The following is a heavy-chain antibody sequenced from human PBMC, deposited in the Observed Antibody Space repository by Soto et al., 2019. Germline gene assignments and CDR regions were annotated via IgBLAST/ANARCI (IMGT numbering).Heavy chain of an antibody. D-gene: IGHD3-10*01. CDR2: IYHIGST. Sequence: SETLSLTCTVSGDSISSNYWSWIRQPPGKGLEWIGYIYHIGSTNYNPSLKSRVTISVDTSKNQFSLKLSSVTAADTAVYYCARDALVYYGSGNYMDVWGKGTTVTVSS. V-gene: IGHV4-59*01. CDR3: ARDALVYYGSGNYMDV. CDR1: GDSISSNY. J-gene: IGHJ6*03.